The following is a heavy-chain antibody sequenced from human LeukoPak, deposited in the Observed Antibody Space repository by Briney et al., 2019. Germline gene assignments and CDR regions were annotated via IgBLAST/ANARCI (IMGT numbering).Heavy chain of an antibody. V-gene: IGHV1-69*05. J-gene: IGHJ4*02. CDR2: IIPIFGTA. D-gene: IGHD1-26*01. CDR3: ATNSGSYLIDY. CDR1: GYTLTELS. Sequence: SVKVSCKVSGYTLTELSMHWVRQAPGQGLEWMGGIIPIFGTANYAQKFQGRVTITTDESTSTAYMELSSLRSEDTAVYYCATNSGSYLIDYWGQGTLVTVSS.